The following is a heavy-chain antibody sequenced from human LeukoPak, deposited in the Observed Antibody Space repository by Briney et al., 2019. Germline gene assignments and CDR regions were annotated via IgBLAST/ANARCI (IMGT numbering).Heavy chain of an antibody. J-gene: IGHJ6*02. Sequence: PSETLSLTCTVSGGSISSGGYYWSWIRQHPGKGLEWIGYIYYSGSTYYNPSLKSRVTISVDTSKNQFSLKLSSVTAADTAVYYCASYDFWSGYYGMDVWGQGTTVTVSS. CDR1: GGSISSGGYY. D-gene: IGHD3-3*01. CDR3: ASYDFWSGYYGMDV. CDR2: IYYSGST. V-gene: IGHV4-31*03.